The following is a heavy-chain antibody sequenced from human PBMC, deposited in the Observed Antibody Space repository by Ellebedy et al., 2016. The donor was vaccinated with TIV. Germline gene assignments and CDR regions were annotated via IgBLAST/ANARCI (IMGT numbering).Heavy chain of an antibody. D-gene: IGHD6-13*01. CDR1: GGSISSGGYS. CDR3: ARGGQLVSGWFDP. J-gene: IGHJ5*02. V-gene: IGHV4-30-2*01. Sequence: MPSETLSLTCAVSGGSISSGGYSWSWIRQPPGKDLEWIGYIYHSGSTYYNPSLKSRVTISVDRSKDQFSLKLTSVTAADTAVYYCARGGQLVSGWFDPWGQGTLVTVSS. CDR2: IYHSGST.